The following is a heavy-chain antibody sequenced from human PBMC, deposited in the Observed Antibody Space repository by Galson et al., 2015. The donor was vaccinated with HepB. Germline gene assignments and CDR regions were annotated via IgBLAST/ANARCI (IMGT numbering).Heavy chain of an antibody. J-gene: IGHJ3*02. CDR2: IIPILGIA. CDR1: GGTFSSYA. CDR3: ARDGHIAAAGYDAFDI. D-gene: IGHD6-13*01. V-gene: IGHV1-69*04. Sequence: SVKVSCKASGGTFSSYAISWVRQAPGQGLEWMGRIIPILGIANYAQKFQGRVTITADKSTSTAYMELSSLRSEDTAVYYCARDGHIAAAGYDAFDIWGQGTMVTVSS.